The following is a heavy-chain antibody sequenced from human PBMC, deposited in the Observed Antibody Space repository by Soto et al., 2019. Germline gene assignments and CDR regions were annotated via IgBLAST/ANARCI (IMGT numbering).Heavy chain of an antibody. CDR3: TRDSGSGYSMDV. CDR1: GFRFSAYS. V-gene: IGHV3-48*02. J-gene: IGHJ6*02. Sequence: PGGSLRLSCAASGFRFSAYSMNWVRQAPGKGLEWISYLSFGNHRTLYANSARGRFTVSRDDANQFLYLQMNGLRDEDTALYCCTRDSGSGYSMDVWGQGTTVTVSS. D-gene: IGHD5-12*01. CDR2: LSFGNHRT.